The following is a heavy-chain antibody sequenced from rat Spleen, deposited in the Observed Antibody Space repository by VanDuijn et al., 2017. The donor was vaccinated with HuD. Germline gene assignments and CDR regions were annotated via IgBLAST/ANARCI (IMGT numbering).Heavy chain of an antibody. CDR1: GFTFSGYY. J-gene: IGHJ4*01. D-gene: IGHD1-6*01. Sequence: EVQLVESGGGLVQPGRSMKLSCAASGFTFSGYYMAWVRQAPKKGLEWVASISYEGSSTYYGDSVKGRFTISRDNARNTLYLQMDSLRSEDTATYYCASLMYTPDYLGVMDVWGQGASVTVSS. CDR3: ASLMYTPDYLGVMDV. CDR2: ISYEGSST. V-gene: IGHV5-22*01.